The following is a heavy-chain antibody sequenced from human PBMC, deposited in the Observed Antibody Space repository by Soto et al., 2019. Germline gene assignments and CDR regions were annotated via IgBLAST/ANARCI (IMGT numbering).Heavy chain of an antibody. J-gene: IGHJ2*01. CDR1: GFTFSSYA. Sequence: EVQLLESGGGLVQPGGSLRLSCAASGFTFSSYAMSWVRQAPGKGLEWVSAISCSGGSTYYADSVKGRFTISRDNSKNTLYLQMNSLRAEDTAVYYCAKDQSDLHWYFDLWGRGTLVTVSS. CDR2: ISCSGGST. V-gene: IGHV3-23*01. CDR3: AKDQSDLHWYFDL.